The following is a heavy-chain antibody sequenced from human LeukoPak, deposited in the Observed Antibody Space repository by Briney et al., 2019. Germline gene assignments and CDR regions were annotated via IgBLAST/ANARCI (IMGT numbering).Heavy chain of an antibody. CDR1: GFIFSTYG. CDR3: ARSLRQTIFGGNDYYYFDL. J-gene: IGHJ2*01. D-gene: IGHD4-23*01. V-gene: IGHV3-30*03. Sequence: PGGSLRLSCAASGFIFSTYGMHWVRQAPGKGLEWVALMAGDGHNIYYADSVRGRFTISRDNSKNTVYLQMNSLRPEDTAVYYCARSLRQTIFGGNDYYYFDLWGRGTLVTVSS. CDR2: MAGDGHNI.